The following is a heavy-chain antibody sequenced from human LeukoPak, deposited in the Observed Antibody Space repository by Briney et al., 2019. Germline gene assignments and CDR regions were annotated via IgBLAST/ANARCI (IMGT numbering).Heavy chain of an antibody. CDR2: INHTGST. CDR1: VGSFSGYY. D-gene: IGHD3-16*02. V-gene: IGHV4-34*01. CDR3: ARDRNRSFDY. Sequence: SETLSLTCAVYVGSFSGYYWTWIRQPPGKGLEWIGEINHTGSTNYNPSLRSRVTISADTSKNQFSLKLSSVTAADTAVYYCARDRNRSFDYWGQGTLVTVSS. J-gene: IGHJ4*02.